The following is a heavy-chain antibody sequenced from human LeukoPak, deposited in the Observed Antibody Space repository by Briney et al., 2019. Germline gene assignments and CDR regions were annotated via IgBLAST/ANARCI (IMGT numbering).Heavy chain of an antibody. Sequence: GGSLRLSCAASGFTFSSYSMNWVRQAPGKGLEWVSSISSSSSYIYYADSVKGRFTISRDNAKNSLYLQMNSLRAEDTAVYYCARDQSIFGVVIIYFDYWGQGTLVTVSS. D-gene: IGHD3-3*01. CDR3: ARDQSIFGVVIIYFDY. CDR2: ISSSSSYI. J-gene: IGHJ4*02. CDR1: GFTFSSYS. V-gene: IGHV3-21*01.